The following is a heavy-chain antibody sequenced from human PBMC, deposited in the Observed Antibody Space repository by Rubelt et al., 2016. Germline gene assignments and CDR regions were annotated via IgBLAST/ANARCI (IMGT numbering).Heavy chain of an antibody. CDR1: GYSFTSYW. J-gene: IGHJ4*02. V-gene: IGHV5-10-1*01. Sequence: EVQLVQSGAEVKKPGESLRISCKGSGYSFTSYWISWVRQMPGKGLEWMGRIDPSDSYTNYSPSCPGHVTISADKSIRTAYLQWSSLKASDTAMYYCARSSGTTVTTVDYWGQGTLVTVSS. D-gene: IGHD4-17*01. CDR2: IDPSDSYT. CDR3: ARSSGTTVTTVDY.